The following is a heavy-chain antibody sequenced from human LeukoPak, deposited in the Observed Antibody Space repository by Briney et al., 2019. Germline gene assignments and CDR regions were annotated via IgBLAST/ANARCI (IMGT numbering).Heavy chain of an antibody. V-gene: IGHV3-21*01. J-gene: IGHJ6*02. CDR1: GFTFSSYS. CDR2: ISSSSSYI. D-gene: IGHD6-19*01. CDR3: ARDRRIAVADHYYGMDV. Sequence: GGSLRLSCAASGFTFSSYSMNWVRQAPGKGLEWVSSISSSSSYIYYADSVKGRFTISRDNAKNSLYLQMNSLRAEDTAVYYCARDRRIAVADHYYGMDVWGQGTTITVSS.